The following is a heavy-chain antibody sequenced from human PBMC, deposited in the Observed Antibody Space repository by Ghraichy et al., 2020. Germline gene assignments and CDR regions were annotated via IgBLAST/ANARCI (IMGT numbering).Heavy chain of an antibody. CDR3: ASQRIRPLFAF. CDR2: IYYGGST. V-gene: IGHV4-39*01. D-gene: IGHD2-15*01. Sequence: SETLSLTCTVSGDSIITRDYYWGWIRQPPGKGLEWIKSIYYGGSTHDNPSLKSRVTISVDASKNPFPLMLSSVTAADTAVYFCASQRIRPLFAFWGQRPLVSVSS. J-gene: IGHJ4*02. CDR1: GDSIITRDYY.